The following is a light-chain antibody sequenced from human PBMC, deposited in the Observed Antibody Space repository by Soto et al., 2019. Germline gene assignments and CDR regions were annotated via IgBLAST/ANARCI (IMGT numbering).Light chain of an antibody. CDR3: SSYTNINTRACV. Sequence: QSALTQPPSASGSPGQSVTISCSGTSSDVGAYNYVSWYQQHPGKAPRLLIYEVSQRPSGVPDRFSGSKSANTASLTVSGLQPEDEADYYCSSYTNINTRACVFGTGTKLTVL. V-gene: IGLV2-8*01. CDR2: EVS. CDR1: SSDVGAYNY. J-gene: IGLJ1*01.